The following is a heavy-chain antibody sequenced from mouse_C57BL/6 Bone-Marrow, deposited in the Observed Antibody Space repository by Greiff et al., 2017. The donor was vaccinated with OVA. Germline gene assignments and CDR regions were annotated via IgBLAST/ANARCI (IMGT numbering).Heavy chain of an antibody. CDR1: GFNITDDY. CDR3: TTYDNFDY. V-gene: IGHV14-4*01. J-gene: IGHJ2*01. D-gene: IGHD2-3*01. Sequence: EVQLQQSGAELVRPGASVKLSCTASGFNITDDYMHWVKQRPEQGLEWIGWIDPENGDTEYASKFQGKATITADTSSNTAYLKLSSLTSEDTAVYYCTTYDNFDYWGQGTTLTVSS. CDR2: IDPENGDT.